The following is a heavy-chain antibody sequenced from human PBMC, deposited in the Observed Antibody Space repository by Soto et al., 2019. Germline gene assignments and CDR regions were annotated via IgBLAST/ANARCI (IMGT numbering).Heavy chain of an antibody. CDR1: GGSFSGYY. V-gene: IGHV4-34*01. J-gene: IGHJ5*02. CDR3: AVVPDYGDVWFDP. D-gene: IGHD4-17*01. CDR2: INHSGST. Sequence: QVQLQQWGAGLLKPSETLSLTCAVYGGSFSGYYWSWIRQPPGKGLEWIGEINHSGSTNYNPSLKSRVTISVDTSKNQFSLKLSSVTAADTAVYYCAVVPDYGDVWFDPWGQGTLVTVSS.